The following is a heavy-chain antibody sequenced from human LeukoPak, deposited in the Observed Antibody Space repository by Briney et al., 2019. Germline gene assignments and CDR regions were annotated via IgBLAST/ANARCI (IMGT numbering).Heavy chain of an antibody. CDR1: GYTFTGYY. D-gene: IGHD6-6*01. V-gene: IGHV1-2*06. Sequence: RASVKVSCKASGYTFTGYYMHWVRQAPGQGLEWMGRINPNSGGTNYAQKFQGRVTMTRDTSISTAYMELSRLRSDDTAVYYCARDPDLRYSSSAPDYWGQGTLVTVSS. CDR2: INPNSGGT. CDR3: ARDPDLRYSSSAPDY. J-gene: IGHJ4*02.